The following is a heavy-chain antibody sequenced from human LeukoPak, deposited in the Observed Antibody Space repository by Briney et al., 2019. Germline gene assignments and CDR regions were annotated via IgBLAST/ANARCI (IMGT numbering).Heavy chain of an antibody. CDR3: ARDIEWELLRGNYFDY. J-gene: IGHJ4*02. V-gene: IGHV1-18*01. Sequence: ATVKVSCKASGYTFSSYGISWVRQAPVQGLEGMGWISAYNGNTNYAQKLQGRVTMTTDTSTSTAYMELRSLRSDDTAVYYCARDIEWELLRGNYFDYWGQGTLVTVSS. CDR2: ISAYNGNT. CDR1: GYTFSSYG. D-gene: IGHD1-26*01.